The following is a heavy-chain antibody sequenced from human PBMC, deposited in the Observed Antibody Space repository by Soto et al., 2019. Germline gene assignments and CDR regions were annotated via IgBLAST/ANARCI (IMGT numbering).Heavy chain of an antibody. CDR2: INPNSGGT. CDR1: GYTFTGYY. V-gene: IGHV1-2*04. CDR3: ARSIVVAPAAIHYAMDV. Sequence: ASVKVSCTASGYTFTGYYMHWVRQAPGQGLEWMGWINPNSGGTNYAQKFQGWVTMTRDTSISTAYMELSRLKSDDTAVYYCARSIVVAPAAIHYAMDVWGQGTTVTVSS. J-gene: IGHJ6*02. D-gene: IGHD2-2*01.